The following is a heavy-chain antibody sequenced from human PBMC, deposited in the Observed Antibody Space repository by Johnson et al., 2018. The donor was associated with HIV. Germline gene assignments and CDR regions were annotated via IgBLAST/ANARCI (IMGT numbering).Heavy chain of an antibody. J-gene: IGHJ3*02. CDR1: GFTVSSNY. CDR3: ARDPGRYCSGGSCYVEDAFDI. V-gene: IGHV3-66*01. CDR2: IYSGGST. D-gene: IGHD2-15*01. Sequence: VQLVESGGGLVQPGGSLRLSCAASGFTVSSNYMSWVRQAPGKGLEWVSVIYSGGSTYYADSVKGRFTISRDNSKNTLYLQMNSLGAEDTAVYYCARDPGRYCSGGSCYVEDAFDIWGQGTMVTVSS.